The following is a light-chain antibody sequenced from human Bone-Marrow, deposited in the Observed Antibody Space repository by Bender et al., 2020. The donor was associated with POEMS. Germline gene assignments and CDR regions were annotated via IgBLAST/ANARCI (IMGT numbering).Light chain of an antibody. V-gene: IGLV2-23*02. CDR3: CSYAGNSAWV. CDR2: DVS. Sequence: QSALAQPPSVSGSPGQSVTLSCTGTSSDIGIYNRVSWYQQHPGKAPQLIIYDVSNRPSGISVRFSGSKSANTASLTISGLQAEDEADYYCCSYAGNSAWVFGGGTKLTVL. J-gene: IGLJ3*02. CDR1: SSDIGIYNR.